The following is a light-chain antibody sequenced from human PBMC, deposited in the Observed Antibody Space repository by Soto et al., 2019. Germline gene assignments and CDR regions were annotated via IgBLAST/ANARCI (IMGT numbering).Light chain of an antibody. CDR3: QQYGSSGT. CDR1: QSVSSN. Sequence: EIVMTQSPATLSVSPGERATLSFRASQSVSSNLAWYQQKPGQAPRRPIYGASNRATGIPDRFSGSGPGTDFTLTISRLEPEDFAVYYCQQYGSSGTFGQGTKVDIK. J-gene: IGKJ1*01. V-gene: IGKV3-20*01. CDR2: GAS.